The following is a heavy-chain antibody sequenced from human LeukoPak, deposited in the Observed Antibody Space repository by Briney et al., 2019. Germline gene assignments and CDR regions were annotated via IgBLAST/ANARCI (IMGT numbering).Heavy chain of an antibody. J-gene: IGHJ4*02. CDR2: ISYDGSNK. V-gene: IGHV3-30*18. Sequence: GGSLRLSCAASGFTFSSYGMHWVRQAPGKGLEWVAVISYDGSNKYYADSVKGRFTISRDNSKNTLYLQMNSLRAEDTAVYYGAKDDPPFHAFDYWGQGTLVTVSS. D-gene: IGHD3-16*01. CDR3: AKDDPPFHAFDY. CDR1: GFTFSSYG.